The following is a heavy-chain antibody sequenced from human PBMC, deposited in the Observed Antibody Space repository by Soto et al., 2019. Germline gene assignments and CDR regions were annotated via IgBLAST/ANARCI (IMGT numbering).Heavy chain of an antibody. Sequence: GGSLRLSCIASGFTFSSYSMKWVRQAPGKGLEWVSSISNRGSYIYYADSVKGRFTISRDNAGNSLYLQMNNLRVDDTAVYHCARGGGITAEGGLDPWGQGTLVTVSS. CDR2: ISNRGSYI. CDR1: GFTFSSYS. D-gene: IGHD1-20*01. CDR3: ARGGGITAEGGLDP. J-gene: IGHJ5*02. V-gene: IGHV3-21*06.